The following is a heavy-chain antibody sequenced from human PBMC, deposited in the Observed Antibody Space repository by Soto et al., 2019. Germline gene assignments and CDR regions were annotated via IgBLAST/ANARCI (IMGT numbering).Heavy chain of an antibody. V-gene: IGHV4-59*08. CDR3: ARHLYLTATYLAAFDV. Sequence: SETLSLTCTVSGGSINTDYWTWIRQAPGRGLEWIGYISSSGIPNYTPSLKSRLTMSLDTSKSHFSLKLISVTAADTAVYYCARHLYLTATYLAAFDVWGHGTMVTVSS. J-gene: IGHJ3*01. D-gene: IGHD2-21*02. CDR2: ISSSGIP. CDR1: GGSINTDY.